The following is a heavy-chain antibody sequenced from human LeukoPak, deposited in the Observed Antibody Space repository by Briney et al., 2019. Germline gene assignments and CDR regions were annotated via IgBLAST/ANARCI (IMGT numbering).Heavy chain of an antibody. CDR3: AKDSGSGGNAFDI. Sequence: PGRSLRPSCAASGFTFDDYAMHWVRQAPGKGLEWVSGISWNSGSIGYADSVKGRFTISRDNAKNSLYLQMNSLRAEDTALYYCAKDSGSGGNAFDIWGQGTMVTVSS. CDR1: GFTFDDYA. CDR2: ISWNSGSI. D-gene: IGHD1-26*01. J-gene: IGHJ3*02. V-gene: IGHV3-9*01.